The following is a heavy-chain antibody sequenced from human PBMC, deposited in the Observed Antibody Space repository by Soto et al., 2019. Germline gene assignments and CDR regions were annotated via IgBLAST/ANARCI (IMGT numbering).Heavy chain of an antibody. Sequence: PGGSLRLSCAASGFTFSSYWMHWVRQAPGKGLVWVSRINSDGSSTSYADSVKGRFTISRDNAKNTLYLQMNSLRAEDTAVYYCARCYGGNSYYSYSGMDVWGQGTTVTVSS. V-gene: IGHV3-74*01. CDR3: ARCYGGNSYYSYSGMDV. D-gene: IGHD4-17*01. J-gene: IGHJ6*02. CDR1: GFTFSSYW. CDR2: INSDGSST.